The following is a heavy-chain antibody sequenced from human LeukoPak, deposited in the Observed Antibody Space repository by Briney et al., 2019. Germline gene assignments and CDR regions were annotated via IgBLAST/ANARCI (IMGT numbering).Heavy chain of an antibody. CDR3: ARLTSSWYQDWYFDL. V-gene: IGHV4-61*02. D-gene: IGHD6-13*01. J-gene: IGHJ2*01. CDR1: GNSISSGDNY. Sequence: SETLSLTCTVSGNSISSGDNYWSWIRQPAGKGLEWIGRIYTSGSTNYNPSLKSRVTISGDTSKNQFSLRLSSVTAADTAVYYCARLTSSWYQDWYFDLWGRGTLVTVSS. CDR2: IYTSGST.